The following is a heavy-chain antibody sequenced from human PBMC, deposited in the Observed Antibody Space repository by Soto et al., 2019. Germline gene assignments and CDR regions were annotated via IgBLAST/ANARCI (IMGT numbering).Heavy chain of an antibody. CDR3: ARDVGPVCSGGSCYSEPLDD. CDR2: ISYDGSNK. V-gene: IGHV3-30-3*01. J-gene: IGHJ4*02. CDR1: GFTFSSYA. D-gene: IGHD2-15*01. Sequence: PGGSLRLSCAASGFTFSSYAMHWVRQAPGKGLEWVAVISYDGSNKYYADSVKGRFTISRDHSKNTLYLQMNSLRAEDTAVYYCARDVGPVCSGGSCYSEPLDDWGQGTLDTVSS.